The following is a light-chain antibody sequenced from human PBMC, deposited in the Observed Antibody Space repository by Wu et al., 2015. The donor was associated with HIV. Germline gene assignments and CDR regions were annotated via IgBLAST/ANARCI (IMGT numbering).Light chain of an antibody. J-gene: IGKJ4*01. Sequence: EIVMTQSPVTLSVSPGERVTLSCRASQSVGNNLAWYQQKPGQAPRLLIYGVSTRATGIPHRFSGSGSGTDFTLTITTLEPEDFAVYYCQQYSSSLTFGGGTKVEIK. CDR1: QSVGNN. CDR2: GVS. V-gene: IGKV3D-15*01. CDR3: QQYSSSLT.